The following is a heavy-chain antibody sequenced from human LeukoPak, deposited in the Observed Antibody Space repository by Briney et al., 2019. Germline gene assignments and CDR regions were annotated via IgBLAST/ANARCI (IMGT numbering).Heavy chain of an antibody. Sequence: ASVTVSCMASGYTFTGYYMHWVRQAPGQGLEWMGWINPNSGGTNYAQKFQGRVTMTRDTSISTAYMELSRLRSDDTAVYYCATQRSVGATPYYFDYWGQGTLVTVSS. CDR1: GYTFTGYY. CDR3: ATQRSVGATPYYFDY. J-gene: IGHJ4*02. CDR2: INPNSGGT. V-gene: IGHV1-2*02. D-gene: IGHD1-26*01.